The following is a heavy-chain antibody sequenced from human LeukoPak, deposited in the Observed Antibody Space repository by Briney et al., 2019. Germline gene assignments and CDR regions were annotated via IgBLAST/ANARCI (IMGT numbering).Heavy chain of an antibody. Sequence: ASVKVSCKASGYTFTSYGISWVRQAPGQGLEWMGWISAYNGNTNYAQKLQGRVTMTTDTSTSTAYTELRSLRSDDTAVYYCARDYGDYVDWFDPWGQGTLVTVSS. J-gene: IGHJ5*02. V-gene: IGHV1-18*01. CDR1: GYTFTSYG. D-gene: IGHD4-17*01. CDR2: ISAYNGNT. CDR3: ARDYGDYVDWFDP.